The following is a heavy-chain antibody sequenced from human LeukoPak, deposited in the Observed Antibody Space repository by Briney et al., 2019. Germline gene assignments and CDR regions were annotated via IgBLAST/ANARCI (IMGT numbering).Heavy chain of an antibody. CDR1: GYSIRSGQY. D-gene: IGHD5-24*01. CDR3: ARDRRDGYNRVIDY. J-gene: IGHJ4*02. V-gene: IGHV4-38-2*02. CDR2: MYHSGST. Sequence: PSETLSLTCSVSGYSIRSGQYWGWIRQPPGKGLEWIGSMYHSGSTYYSPSLKSRVTISIDTSKNQFSLKLTSVTAADRAVYHCARDRRDGYNRVIDYWGQGILVTVSS.